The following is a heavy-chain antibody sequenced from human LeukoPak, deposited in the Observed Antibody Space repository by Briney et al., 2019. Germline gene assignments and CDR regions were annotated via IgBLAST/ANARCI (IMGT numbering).Heavy chain of an antibody. V-gene: IGHV4-30-4*08. CDR3: ARDRADYDAFDI. Sequence: SETLSLTCTVSGGSISSGDYYWSWIRQPPGKGLEWIGYIYYSGSTYYNPSLKSRVTISVDTSKNQFSLKLSSVTAADTAVYYCARDRADYDAFDIWGQGTMVTVSS. CDR2: IYYSGST. J-gene: IGHJ3*02. CDR1: GGSISSGDYY. D-gene: IGHD3-16*01.